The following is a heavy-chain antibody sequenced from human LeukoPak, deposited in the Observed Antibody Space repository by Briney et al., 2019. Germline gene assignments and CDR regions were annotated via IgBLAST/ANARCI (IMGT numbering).Heavy chain of an antibody. D-gene: IGHD5-18*01. CDR2: INHSGST. CDR1: GGSFSGYY. Sequence: SETLSLTCAVYGGSFSGYYWSWIRQPPGKGLEWIGEINHSGSTNYNPSLKSRVTISVDTSKNQFSLKLSSVTAADTAVYYCARGGGYSYGYSRDPWGQGTLVTVSS. J-gene: IGHJ5*02. CDR3: ARGGGYSYGYSRDP. V-gene: IGHV4-34*01.